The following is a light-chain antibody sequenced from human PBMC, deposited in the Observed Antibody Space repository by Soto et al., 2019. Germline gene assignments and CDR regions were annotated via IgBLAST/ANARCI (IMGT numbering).Light chain of an antibody. V-gene: IGKV1-9*01. CDR1: QGISSY. CDR2: AAS. CDR3: QQYNSYSTWT. Sequence: DIQLTQSPSFLSASVGDRVTITCRASQGISSYLAWYQQKPGKAPKLLIYAASTLQSGVPSRFSGSGSGTEFTLTISSLQPDDFATYCCQQYNSYSTWTFGQGTKVDIK. J-gene: IGKJ1*01.